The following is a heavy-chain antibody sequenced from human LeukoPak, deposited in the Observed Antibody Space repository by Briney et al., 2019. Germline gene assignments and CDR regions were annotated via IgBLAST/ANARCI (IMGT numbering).Heavy chain of an antibody. J-gene: IGHJ4*02. CDR3: ARSDFWSGYFNY. CDR1: GYSSSSYW. V-gene: IGHV5-51*01. Sequence: GESLKISCKGSGYSSSSYWIGWVRQMPGQGLEWMGIIYPGDSDIRYSPSFQGQVTISADKSFSTAYLQWSSLKASDTAMYFCARSDFWSGYFNYWGQGTLVTVSS. D-gene: IGHD3-3*01. CDR2: IYPGDSDI.